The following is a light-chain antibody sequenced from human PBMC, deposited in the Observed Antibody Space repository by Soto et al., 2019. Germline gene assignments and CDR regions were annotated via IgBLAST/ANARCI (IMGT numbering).Light chain of an antibody. Sequence: DIPLTQSPTSLSASVGDRVSISCRASQSIRSYLNWYQQKPGKAPKMLIYAASNLQSGVPSRFSGSGSGADFTLTISSLQPEDIATYYCQQSYRTPPITFGQGTRLEIK. CDR3: QQSYRTPPIT. CDR1: QSIRSY. J-gene: IGKJ5*01. V-gene: IGKV1-39*01. CDR2: AAS.